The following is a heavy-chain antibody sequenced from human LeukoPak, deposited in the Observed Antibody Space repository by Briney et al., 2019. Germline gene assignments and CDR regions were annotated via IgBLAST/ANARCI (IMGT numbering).Heavy chain of an antibody. CDR3: TSFGYYSDAFDI. CDR1: GFTFSNAW. D-gene: IGHD3-10*01. V-gene: IGHV3-49*04. J-gene: IGHJ3*02. CDR2: IRSKAYGGTT. Sequence: GGSLRLSCAASGFTFSNAWMSWVRQAPGKGLEWVGFIRSKAYGGTTEYAASVKGRFTISRDDSKSIAYLQMNSLKTEDTAVYYCTSFGYYSDAFDIWGQGTMVTVSS.